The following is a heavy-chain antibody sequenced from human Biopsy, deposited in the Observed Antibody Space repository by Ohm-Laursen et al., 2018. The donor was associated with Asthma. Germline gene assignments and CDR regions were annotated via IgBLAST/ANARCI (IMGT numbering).Heavy chain of an antibody. D-gene: IGHD5-12*01. CDR2: LIPVLGTP. CDR3: AGGYNCFHPILFPFPGSEV. V-gene: IGHV1-69*01. CDR1: GDSFSNYA. Sequence: SSVKVSCKASGDSFSNYAISWVRQAPGQGLEWMGGLIPVLGTPDHAQMFEGRVTITADESTSTAYMELSSLSSEDTAVYYCAGGYNCFHPILFPFPGSEVLGQGTTVTVSS. J-gene: IGHJ6*02.